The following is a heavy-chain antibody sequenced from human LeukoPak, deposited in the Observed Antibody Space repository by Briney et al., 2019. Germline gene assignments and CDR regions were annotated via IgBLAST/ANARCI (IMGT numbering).Heavy chain of an antibody. J-gene: IGHJ4*02. CDR2: VYYRGST. Sequence: SETLSLTCTVSGGSISSSSDYWGWIRQPPGKGLEWIGSVYYRGSTYYNPSLKSRVTISVDTSKNQFSLKLSSVTAADTALYYCARGTGSLGSVVDYWGQGTLVTVSS. CDR3: ARGTGSLGSVVDY. D-gene: IGHD3-10*01. V-gene: IGHV4-39*01. CDR1: GGSISSSSDY.